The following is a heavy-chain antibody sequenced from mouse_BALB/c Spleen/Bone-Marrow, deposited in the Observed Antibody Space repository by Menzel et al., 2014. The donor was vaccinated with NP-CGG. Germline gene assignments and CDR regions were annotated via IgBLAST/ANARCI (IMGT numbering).Heavy chain of an antibody. V-gene: IGHV2-9*02. D-gene: IGHD1-2*01. Sequence: VQLQQSGPGLVAPSQSLSISCTVSGFSLTSYGIHWVRQPPGKGLEWLGGIWAGGSTNYYSALMSRLSTRKDNSKSQVFLKMNSLQPDDTAMYYCARDGATATLAYRGKGTLVTVSA. CDR2: IWAGGST. J-gene: IGHJ3*01. CDR1: GFSLTSYG. CDR3: ARDGATATLAY.